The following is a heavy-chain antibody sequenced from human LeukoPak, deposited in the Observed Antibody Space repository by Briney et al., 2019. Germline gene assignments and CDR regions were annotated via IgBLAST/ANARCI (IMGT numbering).Heavy chain of an antibody. CDR3: ARDESLMVASSAGHYYYYYMDV. D-gene: IGHD2-15*01. Sequence: PSETLSLTCTVSGGSISSGSYYWSWIRQPAGKGLEWIGRIYASGSTNYNPSLKSRVTISVDTSKNQFSLKLSSVTAADTAVYYCARDESLMVASSAGHYYYYYMDVWGKGTTVTISS. J-gene: IGHJ6*03. CDR1: GGSISSGSYY. CDR2: IYASGST. V-gene: IGHV4-61*02.